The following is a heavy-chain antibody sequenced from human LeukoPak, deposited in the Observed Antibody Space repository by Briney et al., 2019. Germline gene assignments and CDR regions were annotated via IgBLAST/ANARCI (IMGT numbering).Heavy chain of an antibody. V-gene: IGHV5-51*01. CDR2: IYPRDSGT. D-gene: IGHD5-24*01. Sequence: GESLKISCTASGYDFANSWIGWVRQMPGKGLEWMGIIYPRDSGTIYSPSFQGQVTISADKSIRTAYLQRSSLTASDTAIYYCARGERAMATRKAGFDYWGQGTLVTVSS. J-gene: IGHJ4*02. CDR3: ARGERAMATRKAGFDY. CDR1: GYDFANSW.